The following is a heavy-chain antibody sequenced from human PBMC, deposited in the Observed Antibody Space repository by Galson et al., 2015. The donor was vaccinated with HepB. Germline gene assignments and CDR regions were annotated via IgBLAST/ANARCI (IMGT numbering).Heavy chain of an antibody. CDR1: GGSIRSGNYY. Sequence: ETLSLTCTVSGGSIRSGNYYWGWVRQPPGKGLEWIGSIYYSGRTYQNPSLKSRDTISVDTSKSQFSLKLISVTAADTAVYYCARLWSGERPPDYWGQGTLVTVSS. D-gene: IGHD3-10*01. J-gene: IGHJ4*02. CDR3: ARLWSGERPPDY. V-gene: IGHV4-39*01. CDR2: IYYSGRT.